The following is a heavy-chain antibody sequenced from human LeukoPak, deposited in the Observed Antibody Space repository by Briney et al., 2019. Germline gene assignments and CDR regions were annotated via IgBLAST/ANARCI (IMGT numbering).Heavy chain of an antibody. CDR2: ISAYTGNT. D-gene: IGHD3-22*01. CDR1: VYTLSTYA. Sequence: GASVKVSCKASVYTLSTYAISWVLQAPGQGLEWMGWISAYTGNTRYTQILQGRVIMTTDTSANTAYMEVRSLRSDDTAMYYCARDLGDDISGAGYFDYWGHGTLVTVPS. J-gene: IGHJ4*01. CDR3: ARDLGDDISGAGYFDY. V-gene: IGHV1-18*01.